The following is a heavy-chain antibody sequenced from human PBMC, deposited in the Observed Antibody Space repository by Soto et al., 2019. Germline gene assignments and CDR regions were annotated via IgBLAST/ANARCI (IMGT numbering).Heavy chain of an antibody. CDR2: IYHSGSP. Sequence: QLQLQESGSGLVKPSQTLSLTCAVSGGSISSGGYSCSWIRQPPGKGLEWIGYIYHSGSPDYNQSLKRLVNISVDRSKNQFSLKLSSVTAADTAVYYCARVPGPWGQGTLVNVSS. CDR3: ARVPGP. CDR1: GGSISSGGYS. J-gene: IGHJ4*02. V-gene: IGHV4-30-2*01.